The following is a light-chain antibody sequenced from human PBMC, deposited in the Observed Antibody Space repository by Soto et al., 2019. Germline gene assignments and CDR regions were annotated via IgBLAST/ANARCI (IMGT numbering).Light chain of an antibody. CDR3: QQHNKWPLT. J-gene: IGKJ4*01. CDR2: DVS. V-gene: IGKV3-15*01. Sequence: EIVMTQSPATLSVFPGERATLSCRASQGVKSNLAWYQQKPGQAPRLLIYDVSTRATGIPARFSGSGSGTDFTLAISSLQSEDFAVYYCQQHNKWPLTFGAGTKVEIK. CDR1: QGVKSN.